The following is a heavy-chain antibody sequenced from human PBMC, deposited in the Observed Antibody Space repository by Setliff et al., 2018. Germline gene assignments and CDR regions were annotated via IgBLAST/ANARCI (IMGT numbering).Heavy chain of an antibody. D-gene: IGHD6-13*01. CDR2: IYYSGST. CDR1: GGSISSSSYY. Sequence: PSETLSLTCTVSGGSISSSSYYWGWIRQPPGKGLEWIGGIYYSGSTYYNPSLKSRGTILVDTSKNQFSLKLSSVTAADTAVYYCARQQQLVIGSTAYYYYGMDVWGQGTTVTVSS. V-gene: IGHV4-39*07. CDR3: ARQQQLVIGSTAYYYYGMDV. J-gene: IGHJ6*02.